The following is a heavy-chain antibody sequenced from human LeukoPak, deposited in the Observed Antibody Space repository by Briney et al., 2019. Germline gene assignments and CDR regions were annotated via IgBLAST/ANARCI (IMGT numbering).Heavy chain of an antibody. CDR2: IYYSGST. J-gene: IGHJ4*02. CDR1: GGSISSSSYY. CDR3: ASSSGWYGY. Sequence: SETLSLTCTVSGGSISSSSYYWGWIRQPPGKGLEWIGSIYYSGSTYYNPSLKSRVTISVDTSKNQFSLKVSSVTAADTAVYYCASSSGWYGYWGQGTLVTVSS. D-gene: IGHD6-19*01. V-gene: IGHV4-39*01.